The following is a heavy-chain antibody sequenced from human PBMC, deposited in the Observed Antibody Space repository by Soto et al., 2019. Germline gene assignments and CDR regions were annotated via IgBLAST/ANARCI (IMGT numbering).Heavy chain of an antibody. CDR1: GRSITRYY. CDR3: ARTYDSNGYANEFDS. V-gene: IGHV4-59*12. D-gene: IGHD3-22*01. CDR2: IYDNGIT. Sequence: QVVLQESGPGLVKPSETLSLTCSVSGRSITRYYWSWVRQPPGKGLEWIGYIYDNGITSQNPSLKSRVTMSADTSQNHVSLQLTSVTCADTDVYYCARTYDSNGYANEFDSWGQGILVTVTS. J-gene: IGHJ4*02.